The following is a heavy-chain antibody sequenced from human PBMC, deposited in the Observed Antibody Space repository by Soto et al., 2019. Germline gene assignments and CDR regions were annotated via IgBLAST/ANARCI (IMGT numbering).Heavy chain of an antibody. Sequence: SETLSLTCTVSGGSISSYYWSWIRQPPGKGLEWIGYIYYSGSTNYNPSLKSRVTISVDTSKNQFSLKLSSVTAADTAVYYCARDKYYDILTGYSPYGMDVWGQGTTVTVSS. V-gene: IGHV4-59*01. CDR3: ARDKYYDILTGYSPYGMDV. CDR1: GGSISSYY. D-gene: IGHD3-9*01. J-gene: IGHJ6*02. CDR2: IYYSGST.